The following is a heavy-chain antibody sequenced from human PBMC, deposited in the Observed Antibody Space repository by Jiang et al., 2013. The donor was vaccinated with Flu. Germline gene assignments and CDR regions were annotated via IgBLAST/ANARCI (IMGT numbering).Heavy chain of an antibody. Sequence: GAEVKKPGSSVKVSCKASGGTFSTDAINWVRQAPGQGLEWMGGIIPMFGSANYAQKLQDRVTITADEFTSTAYMELSSLRSEDTAVYFCARRFGDYDRDYYYGLDVWGRGTTVTVSS. V-gene: IGHV1-69*01. CDR2: IIPMFGSA. CDR1: GGTFSTDA. CDR3: ARRFGDYDRDYYYGLDV. J-gene: IGHJ6*02. D-gene: IGHD4-17*01.